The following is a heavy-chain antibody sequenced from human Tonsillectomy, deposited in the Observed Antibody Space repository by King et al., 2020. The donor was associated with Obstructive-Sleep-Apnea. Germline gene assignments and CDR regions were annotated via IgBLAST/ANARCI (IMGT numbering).Heavy chain of an antibody. Sequence: VQLVESGGGLVQPGGSLKLSCAASGFTFSGSAMHWVRQASGKGLEWVGRIRSKANSYATAYAASVKGRFTISRDDSKNTAYLQMNSLKTEDTAVYYGTGGRGGRWFDPWGQGTLVTVSS. CDR2: IRSKANSYAT. CDR1: GFTFSGSA. J-gene: IGHJ5*02. V-gene: IGHV3-73*02. CDR3: TGGRGGRWFDP.